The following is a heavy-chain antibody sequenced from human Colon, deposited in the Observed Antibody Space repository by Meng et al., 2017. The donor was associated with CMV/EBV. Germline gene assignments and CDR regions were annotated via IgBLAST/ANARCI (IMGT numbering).Heavy chain of an antibody. CDR1: GGTFSSYT. J-gene: IGHJ4*02. Sequence: SVKVSCKASGGTFSSYTISWVRQAPGQGLEWMGRIIPILGIANYAQKFQGRVTITADKSTGTAYMELSSLRSEDTAVYYCARDLGSGNTNYWGQGTLVTVSS. D-gene: IGHD1-26*01. V-gene: IGHV1-69*04. CDR2: IIPILGIA. CDR3: ARDLGSGNTNY.